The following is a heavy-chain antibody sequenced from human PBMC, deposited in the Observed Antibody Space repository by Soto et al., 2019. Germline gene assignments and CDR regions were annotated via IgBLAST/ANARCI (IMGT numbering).Heavy chain of an antibody. CDR1: RGSISSSIYY. V-gene: IGHV4-39*01. J-gene: IGHJ6*02. Sequence: AETLSLTCTVSRGSISSSIYYWGWIRQPPGEGLEWIGSIYYSGSTYYNPSLKSRVTISVDTSKNQFSLKLSSVTAADTAVYYSARLRPPNYYGSGSFYYGMDVWGQGTTVTVSS. D-gene: IGHD3-10*01. CDR3: ARLRPPNYYGSGSFYYGMDV. CDR2: IYYSGST.